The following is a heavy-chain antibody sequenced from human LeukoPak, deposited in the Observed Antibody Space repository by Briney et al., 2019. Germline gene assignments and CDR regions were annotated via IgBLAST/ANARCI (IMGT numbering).Heavy chain of an antibody. D-gene: IGHD3-22*01. CDR3: ARGRYYSY. CDR2: INHSGIT. Sequence: PSETLSLTCAVYGGSFSGCYWTWIRKPPGKGLEWIGEINHSGITNYNPSLKSRVTMSVDTSKNQFSLHLTYVTAARAGVYSSARGRYYSYWGQGTLDNVSS. J-gene: IGHJ4*02. V-gene: IGHV4-34*01. CDR1: GGSFSGCY.